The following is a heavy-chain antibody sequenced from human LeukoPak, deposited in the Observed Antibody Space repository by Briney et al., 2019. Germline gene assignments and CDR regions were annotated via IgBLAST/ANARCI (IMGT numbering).Heavy chain of an antibody. CDR1: GFTFTSYD. Sequence: ASVKVSCKASGFTFTSYDINWVRQAAGQGLEWMGWMNPNNGNTGYAQKFQGRVTMTRDTAISTAYMELRSLRSEDTAVYYCVRDGEGVAISVNYWFDPWGQGTLVTVSS. CDR2: MNPNNGNT. V-gene: IGHV1-8*01. D-gene: IGHD3-10*01. J-gene: IGHJ5*02. CDR3: VRDGEGVAISVNYWFDP.